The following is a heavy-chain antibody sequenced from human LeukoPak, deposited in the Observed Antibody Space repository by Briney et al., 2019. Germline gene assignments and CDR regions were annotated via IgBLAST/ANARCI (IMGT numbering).Heavy chain of an antibody. CDR3: TRVDTAMVTNGHFDY. J-gene: IGHJ4*02. Sequence: SETLSLTCTVSGGSISSSSYYWGWIRQPPGKGLEWIGSIYYSGSTCYNPSLKSRVTIPVDTSKNQFSLKLSSVTAADTAVYYCTRVDTAMVTNGHFDYWGQGTLVTVSS. CDR1: GGSISSSSYY. V-gene: IGHV4-39*01. CDR2: IYYSGST. D-gene: IGHD5-18*01.